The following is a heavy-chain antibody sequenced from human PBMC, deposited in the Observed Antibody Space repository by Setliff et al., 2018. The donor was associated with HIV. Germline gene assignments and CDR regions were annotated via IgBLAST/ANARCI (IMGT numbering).Heavy chain of an antibody. J-gene: IGHJ3*02. D-gene: IGHD2-21*02. CDR3: ARLLQGGNYAFDI. V-gene: IGHV4-34*01. Sequence: SSETLSLTCAVYGGSFSGYYWSWIRQTPGKGLERIGEIDHSGSTNYNPSLKSRVTISVDTSKNQFSLRLSSVTAADTAMYYCARLLQGGNYAFDIWGQGTMVTVSS. CDR2: IDHSGST. CDR1: GGSFSGYY.